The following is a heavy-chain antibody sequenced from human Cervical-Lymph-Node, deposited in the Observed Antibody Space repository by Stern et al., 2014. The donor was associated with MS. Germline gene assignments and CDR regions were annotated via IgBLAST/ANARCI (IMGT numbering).Heavy chain of an antibody. V-gene: IGHV4-4*02. D-gene: IGHD2/OR15-2a*01. J-gene: IGHJ2*01. CDR1: GGSVSSTNW. Sequence: QVQLQESGPGLVKPSGTLSLTCAVSGGSVSSTNWWSWVRQSPGKGLEWIGNIYHSGASNSRPSLRSRVSISLANPKNHLSLPLTSVTAADTAVYYCARERQQYCNSEGCSYWYFDLWGRGTLVTVSS. CDR3: ARERQQYCNSEGCSYWYFDL. CDR2: IYHSGAS.